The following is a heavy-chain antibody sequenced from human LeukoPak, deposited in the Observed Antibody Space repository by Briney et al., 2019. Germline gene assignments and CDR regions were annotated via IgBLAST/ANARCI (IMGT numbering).Heavy chain of an antibody. CDR2: IYYSGST. CDR3: ASEAYSGYNLYYFDY. Sequence: SETLSLTCTVSGGSIGSSSYYWGWIRQPPGKGLEWIGSIYYSGSTYYNPSLKSRVTISVDTSKNQFSLKLSSVTAADTAVYYCASEAYSGYNLYYFDYWGQGTLVTVSS. CDR1: GGSIGSSSYY. J-gene: IGHJ4*02. D-gene: IGHD5-12*01. V-gene: IGHV4-39*07.